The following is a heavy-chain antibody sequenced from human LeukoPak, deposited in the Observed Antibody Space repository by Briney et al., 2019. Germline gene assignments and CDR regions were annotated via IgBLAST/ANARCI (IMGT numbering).Heavy chain of an antibody. CDR2: INPNSGGT. J-gene: IGHJ4*02. Sequence: GASVKVSCKVSGYTLTELSMHWVRQAPGQGLEWMGWINPNSGGTNYAQKFQGRVTMTRDTSISTAYMELSRLRSDDTAVYYCARRYSSGWRTFDYWGQGTLVTVSS. CDR3: ARRYSSGWRTFDY. V-gene: IGHV1-2*02. CDR1: GYTLTELS. D-gene: IGHD6-19*01.